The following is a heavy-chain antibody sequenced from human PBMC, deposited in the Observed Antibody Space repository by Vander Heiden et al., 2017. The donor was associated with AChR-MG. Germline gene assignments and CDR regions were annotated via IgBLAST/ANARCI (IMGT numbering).Heavy chain of an antibody. Sequence: EVQLLESGGGLVQPGGSLRLSCAASGFTFSSYARGWVRRAPGKGREWVSAISGSGGSTYYADSVKGRFTISRDNSKNTLYLQMNSLRAEDTAVYYCARPWGGWVLEWDYGMDVWGQGTTVTVSS. V-gene: IGHV3-23*01. CDR1: GFTFSSYA. CDR3: ARPWGGWVLEWDYGMDV. CDR2: ISGSGGST. D-gene: IGHD3-3*01. J-gene: IGHJ6*02.